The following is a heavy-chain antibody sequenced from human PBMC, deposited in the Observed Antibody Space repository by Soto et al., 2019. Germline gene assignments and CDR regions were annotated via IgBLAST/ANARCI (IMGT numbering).Heavy chain of an antibody. J-gene: IGHJ4*02. CDR2: ISYDGSNK. D-gene: IGHD3-22*01. CDR3: ARVTYYYDSSGYYFDY. V-gene: IGHV3-30*04. CDR1: GFTFSSYA. Sequence: GGSLRLSCAASGFTFSSYAMRWVRQAPGKGLEWVAVISYDGSNKYYADSVKGRFTISRDNSKNTLYLQMNSLRAEDTAVYYCARVTYYYDSSGYYFDYWGQGTLVTVSS.